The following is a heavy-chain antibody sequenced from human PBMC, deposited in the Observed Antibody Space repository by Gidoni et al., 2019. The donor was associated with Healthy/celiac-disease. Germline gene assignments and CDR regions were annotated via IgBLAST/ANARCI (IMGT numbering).Heavy chain of an antibody. V-gene: IGHV3-13*01. CDR2: IGTAGDT. Sequence: EVQLVESGGGLVQPGGSLRLSCAASGFTFSSYDMHWVRQATGKGLEWVSAIGTAGDTYYPGSVKGRFTISRENAKNSLYLQMNSLRAGDTAVYYCARGSTTRGLDYWGQGTLVTVSS. D-gene: IGHD1-7*01. CDR3: ARGSTTRGLDY. CDR1: GFTFSSYD. J-gene: IGHJ4*02.